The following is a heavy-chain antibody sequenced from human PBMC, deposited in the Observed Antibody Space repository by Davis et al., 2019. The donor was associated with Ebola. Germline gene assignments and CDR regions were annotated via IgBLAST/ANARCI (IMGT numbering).Heavy chain of an antibody. CDR1: GGSISNYY. D-gene: IGHD3-16*02. CDR2: ISYSGST. CDR3: ARALRGDYVWGSYRTNWFDP. J-gene: IGHJ5*02. V-gene: IGHV4-59*01. Sequence: SETLSLTCTVSGGSISNYYWSWIRQPPGKGLEWIGYISYSGSTNYNPSLKSRVTISVDTSKNQFSLILSSVTAADTAIYYSARALRGDYVWGSYRTNWFDPWGQGTLVTVSS.